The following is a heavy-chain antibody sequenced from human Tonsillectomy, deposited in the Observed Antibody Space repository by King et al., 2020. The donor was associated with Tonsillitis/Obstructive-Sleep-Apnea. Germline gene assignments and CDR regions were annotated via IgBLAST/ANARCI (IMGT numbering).Heavy chain of an antibody. CDR3: VRIWEDTAMVIDY. D-gene: IGHD5-18*01. J-gene: IGHJ4*02. CDR1: GFSLSNARMG. Sequence: TLKESGPVLVKPTETLTPTCTVSGFSLSNARMGVSWIRQPPGKALEWLAHIFSYDEKSYSTSLKSRLNISKDTSKSQVVHTMTYMDPVDTATYYCVRIWEDTAMVIDYWGQGTLVTVSS. V-gene: IGHV2-26*01. CDR2: IFSYDEK.